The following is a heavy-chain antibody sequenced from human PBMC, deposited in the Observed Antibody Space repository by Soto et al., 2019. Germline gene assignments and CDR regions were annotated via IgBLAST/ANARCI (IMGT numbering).Heavy chain of an antibody. Sequence: GGSLRLSCAASGYTFSDYYMSWIRQAPGKGLEWISYIDTSGTKIYYADSVKGRFTITRDNAKNSLYLEMNSLRDEDTAVYFCASHYDMWSGYLSPVDYWGQGTLVTVSS. CDR2: IDTSGTKI. J-gene: IGHJ4*02. CDR3: ASHYDMWSGYLSPVDY. D-gene: IGHD3-3*01. V-gene: IGHV3-11*04. CDR1: GYTFSDYY.